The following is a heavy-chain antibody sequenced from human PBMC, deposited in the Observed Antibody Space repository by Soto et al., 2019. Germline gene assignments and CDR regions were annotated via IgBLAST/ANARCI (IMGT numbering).Heavy chain of an antibody. CDR1: GFTFSSYD. CDR3: VREGLCSGGACFDP. Sequence: GSLRLSCAASGFTFSSYDIHWVRQATGKGLEWVAGIDTAGDTYYSDSVKGRFTISRENDKKSLYLQMNSLRAEDTAMYFCVREGLCSGGACFDPWGQGTQVTVSS. D-gene: IGHD2-15*01. J-gene: IGHJ5*02. V-gene: IGHV3-13*01. CDR2: IDTAGDT.